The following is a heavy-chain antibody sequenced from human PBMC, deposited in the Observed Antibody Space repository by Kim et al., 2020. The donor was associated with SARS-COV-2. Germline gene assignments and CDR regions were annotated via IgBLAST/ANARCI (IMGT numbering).Heavy chain of an antibody. D-gene: IGHD2-15*01. CDR3: ARDHGCSGGSCYTYNWFDP. CDR1: GGSISSYY. J-gene: IGHJ5*02. Sequence: SETLSLTCTVSGGSISSYYWSWIRQPPGKGLEWIGDIYYSGSTNYNPSLKSRVTISVDTSKNQFSLKLSSVTAADTAVYYCARDHGCSGGSCYTYNWFDPWGQGTLVTVSS. V-gene: IGHV4-59*13. CDR2: IYYSGST.